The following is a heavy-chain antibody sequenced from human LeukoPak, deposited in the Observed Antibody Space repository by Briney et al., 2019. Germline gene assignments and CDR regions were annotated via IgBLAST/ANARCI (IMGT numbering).Heavy chain of an antibody. CDR3: ARDVGGSLDY. J-gene: IGHJ4*02. V-gene: IGHV3-7*01. CDR1: GFTFSTYW. D-gene: IGHD1-26*01. Sequence: GGSLRLSCAASGFTFSTYWKAWVRQAPGKGLEWVANIKGDESAKHQADSVKGRFTISRDNAQNSVYRQVSRRIGEDTAVYYCARDVGGSLDYWGQGTLVTVSS. CDR2: IKGDESAK.